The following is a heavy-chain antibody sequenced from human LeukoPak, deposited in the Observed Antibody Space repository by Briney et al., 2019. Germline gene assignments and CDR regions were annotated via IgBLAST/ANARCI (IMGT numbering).Heavy chain of an antibody. CDR2: IYYSGGT. J-gene: IGHJ4*02. D-gene: IGHD5-18*01. Sequence: SETLSLTCTVFGGSISSYYWSWIRQPPGKGLEWIGYIYYSGGTNYNPSLKSRVTISVDTSKNQFSLKLSSVTAADTAVYYCARGYSYGYLVFDYWGQGTLVTVSS. V-gene: IGHV4-59*01. CDR1: GGSISSYY. CDR3: ARGYSYGYLVFDY.